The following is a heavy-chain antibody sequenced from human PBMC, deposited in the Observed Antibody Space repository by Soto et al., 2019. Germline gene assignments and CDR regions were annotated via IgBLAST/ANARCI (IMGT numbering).Heavy chain of an antibody. CDR3: ARDRKPTWDVNYFDY. J-gene: IGHJ4*02. Sequence: SETLSLTCAIYGASFSDYSWSWIRQPPGKGLQWIGYIYYSGSTNYSPSLKSRVTISVDTSKNQFSLKLSSVTAADTAVYYCARDRKPTWDVNYFDYWGQGTLVTVSS. CDR2: IYYSGST. D-gene: IGHD1-26*01. CDR1: GASFSDYS. V-gene: IGHV4-34*11.